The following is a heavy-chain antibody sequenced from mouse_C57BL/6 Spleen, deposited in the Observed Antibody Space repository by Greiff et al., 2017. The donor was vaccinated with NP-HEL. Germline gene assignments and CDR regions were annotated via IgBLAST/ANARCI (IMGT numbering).Heavy chain of an antibody. J-gene: IGHJ3*01. CDR1: GFSFNTYA. CDR3: VRHDDWFAY. CDR2: IRSKSNNYAT. Sequence: DVKLVESGGGLVQPKGSLKLSCAASGFSFNTYAMNWVRQAPGKGLEWVARIRSKSNNYATYYADSVKDRFTISRDDSESMLYLQMNNLKTEDTAMYYCVRHDDWFAYWGQGTLVTVSA. V-gene: IGHV10-1*01. D-gene: IGHD2-3*01.